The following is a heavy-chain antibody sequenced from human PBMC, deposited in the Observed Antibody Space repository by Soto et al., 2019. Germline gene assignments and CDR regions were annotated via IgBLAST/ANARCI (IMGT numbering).Heavy chain of an antibody. J-gene: IGHJ4*02. V-gene: IGHV4-39*01. Sequence: SETLSLTCTVSGGSISSSSYYWGWIRQPPGKGLEWIGSIYYSGSTYYNPSLKSRVTISVDTSKNQFSLKLSSVTAADTAVYYCARQSAVAGSLALSDYWGQGTLVTVSS. D-gene: IGHD6-19*01. CDR3: ARQSAVAGSLALSDY. CDR1: GGSISSSSYY. CDR2: IYYSGST.